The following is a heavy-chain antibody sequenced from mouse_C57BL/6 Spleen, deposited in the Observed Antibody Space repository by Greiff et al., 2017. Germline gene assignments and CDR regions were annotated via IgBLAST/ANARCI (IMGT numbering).Heavy chain of an antibody. CDR1: GYTFTSYW. Sequence: QVQLQQPGAELVKPGASVKMSCKASGYTFTSYWITWVKQRPGQGLEWIGDIYPGSGSTNYNEKFKSKATLTVDTSSSTAYMQLSSLTSEDSAVYYCAIPPYGSSYAGAYWGQGTLVTVSA. CDR2: IYPGSGST. J-gene: IGHJ3*01. V-gene: IGHV1-55*01. CDR3: AIPPYGSSYAGAY. D-gene: IGHD1-1*01.